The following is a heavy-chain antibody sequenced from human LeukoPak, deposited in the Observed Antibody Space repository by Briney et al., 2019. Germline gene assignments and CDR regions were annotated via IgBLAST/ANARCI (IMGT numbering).Heavy chain of an antibody. D-gene: IGHD3-3*01. J-gene: IGHJ6*02. V-gene: IGHV4-59*01. Sequence: TSETLPLTCTVSGGSISSYYWSWIRQPPGKGLEWIGYIYYSGSTNYNPPLKSRVTISVDTSKNQFSLKLSSVTAADTAVYYCVRGAADYDFWSGYWGGQEGPVNYYYYYGMDVWGQGTTVTVSS. CDR1: GGSISSYY. CDR2: IYYSGST. CDR3: VRGAADYDFWSGYWGGQEGPVNYYYYYGMDV.